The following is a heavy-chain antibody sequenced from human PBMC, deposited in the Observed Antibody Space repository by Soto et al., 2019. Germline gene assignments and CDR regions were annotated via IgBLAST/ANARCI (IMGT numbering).Heavy chain of an antibody. CDR1: GFTFSGFA. Sequence: GGSLRLSCAASGFTFSGFAMSWVRQAPGKGLEWVSAISDSGGDTYYADSVRGRFTISRDNPKNTLYLQMNSLRAEDTAVYYCAKRVEYSSSTHYFDYWGQGTLVTVSS. D-gene: IGHD6-6*01. CDR3: AKRVEYSSSTHYFDY. CDR2: ISDSGGDT. J-gene: IGHJ4*02. V-gene: IGHV3-23*01.